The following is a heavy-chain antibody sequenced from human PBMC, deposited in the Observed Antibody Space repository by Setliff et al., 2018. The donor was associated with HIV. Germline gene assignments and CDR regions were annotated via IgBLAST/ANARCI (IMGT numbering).Heavy chain of an antibody. Sequence: PSETLFLTCTVPGGSISSYYWSWSRPPAGKGLEWIGRIYTSGSTNYNPSLKSRVTMSVDTSKNQFSLKLSSVTAADTAVYYCAREKTTLVRGVIIFQIFDYWGQGKLVTVSS. CDR1: GGSISSYY. D-gene: IGHD3-10*01. J-gene: IGHJ4*02. CDR2: IYTSGST. CDR3: AREKTTLVRGVIIFQIFDY. V-gene: IGHV4-4*07.